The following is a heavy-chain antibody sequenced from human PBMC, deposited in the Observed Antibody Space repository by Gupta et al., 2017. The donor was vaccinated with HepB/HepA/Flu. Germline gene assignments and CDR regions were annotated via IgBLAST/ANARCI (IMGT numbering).Heavy chain of an antibody. CDR1: GGSLSTSSL. V-gene: IGHV4-4*02. CDR2: IYGSGNT. J-gene: IGHJ1*01. Sequence: QVQLQESGPGLVKPSGPLSLTCAVSGGSLSTSSLWSWVRQPPGKGLEWIGEIYGSGNTNYNPSLKSRVTISIDKSKNQFSLKLSSVTAADTVVYYCATMKDYFDSSGYLTEYFQHWGQGTLVIVSS. D-gene: IGHD3-9*01. CDR3: ATMKDYFDSSGYLTEYFQH.